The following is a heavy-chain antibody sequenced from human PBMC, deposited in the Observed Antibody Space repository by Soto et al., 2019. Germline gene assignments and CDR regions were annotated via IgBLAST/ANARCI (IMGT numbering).Heavy chain of an antibody. D-gene: IGHD3-10*01. J-gene: IGHJ4*02. CDR2: MWYGGSNE. V-gene: IGHV3-33*01. Sequence: QVRLVESGGGVVQPGRSLTVSCAASGFIFSSYGMHWVRQAPGKGLEWVAFMWYGGSNEHYADSVKGRFTISRDNSKNTLYLQMNSLRAEDTAVYYCARDDHGSGRYAFFYFWGQGTLVTVSS. CDR3: ARDDHGSGRYAFFYF. CDR1: GFIFSSYG.